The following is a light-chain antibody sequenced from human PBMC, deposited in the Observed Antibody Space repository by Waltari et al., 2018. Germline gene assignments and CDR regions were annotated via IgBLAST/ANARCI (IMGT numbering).Light chain of an antibody. V-gene: IGLV2-23*01. CDR1: SSYVGCFKL. CDR2: EGS. CDR3: CSYAGSNTWV. J-gene: IGLJ3*02. Sequence: QSALTQPASVSGSPGQSITISCPGTSSYVGCFKLFSGYQHHPGKAPKLMIYEGSKRPSGVSNRCSGSKSGNTASLTISGLQAEDEADYYCCSYAGSNTWVFGEGTKLTVL.